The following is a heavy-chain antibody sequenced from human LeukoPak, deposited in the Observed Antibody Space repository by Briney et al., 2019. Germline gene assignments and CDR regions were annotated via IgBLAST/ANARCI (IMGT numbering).Heavy chain of an antibody. Sequence: GEPLKISCKGSGYRFNNYWIGWVRQMPGKGLEWMGIIYPGDSDTRYSPSFQGQVTISADRSISTAYLQWSSLKASDTAMYYCARQAYTYAPFDYWGQGTLVTVSS. CDR2: IYPGDSDT. CDR1: GYRFNNYW. CDR3: ARQAYTYAPFDY. J-gene: IGHJ4*02. V-gene: IGHV5-51*01. D-gene: IGHD5-18*01.